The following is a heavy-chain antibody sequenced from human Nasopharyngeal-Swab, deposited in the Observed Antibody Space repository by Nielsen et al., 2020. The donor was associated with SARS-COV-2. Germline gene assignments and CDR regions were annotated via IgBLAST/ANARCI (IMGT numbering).Heavy chain of an antibody. CDR2: IWYDGSNK. CDR1: GFTFSNYG. Sequence: GVSLRLSCAASGFTFSNYGMHWVRQAPGKGLEWVAVIWYDGSNKYYADSVKGRLTISRDNSKNTVYLQMNSLRAEDTAVYYCAAAPSGDYGGYWGQGTLVTVSS. J-gene: IGHJ4*02. V-gene: IGHV3-33*01. CDR3: AAAPSGDYGGY. D-gene: IGHD4-23*01.